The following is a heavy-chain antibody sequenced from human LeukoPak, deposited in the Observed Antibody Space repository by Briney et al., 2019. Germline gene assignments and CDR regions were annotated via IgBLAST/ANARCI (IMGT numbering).Heavy chain of an antibody. CDR3: ARGRRGAFDY. V-gene: IGHV1-69*04. J-gene: IGHJ4*02. Sequence: GSSVKVSCKASGGTFSSYAISWVRQAPGQGLEWMGRIIPIFGIANYAQKFQGRVTITADKSTSTAYMELSSLRSEDTAVYYCARGRRGAFDYWGQGTLVTVSS. CDR2: IIPIFGIA. CDR1: GGTFSSYA. D-gene: IGHD1-26*01.